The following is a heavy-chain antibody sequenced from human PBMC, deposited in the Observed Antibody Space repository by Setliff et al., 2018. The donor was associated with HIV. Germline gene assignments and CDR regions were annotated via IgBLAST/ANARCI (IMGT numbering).Heavy chain of an antibody. Sequence: KTSETLSLTCTVSGDSVSTRNSFWGWIRQPPGKGLEWIGSFSYNGGRHYTPSLKSRVTISADMSKNQFSLNLNSVTAADTAVYYCVKHVDSDFSGDPDWFDPWGQGIPVTVSS. V-gene: IGHV4-39*01. CDR1: GDSVSTRNSF. J-gene: IGHJ5*02. D-gene: IGHD2-15*01. CDR3: VKHVDSDFSGDPDWFDP. CDR2: FSYNGGR.